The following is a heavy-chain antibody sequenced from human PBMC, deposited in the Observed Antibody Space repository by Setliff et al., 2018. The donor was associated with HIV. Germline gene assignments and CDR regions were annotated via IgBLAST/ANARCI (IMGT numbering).Heavy chain of an antibody. V-gene: IGHV4-61*02. CDR2: IRTSGST. Sequence: SETLSLTCTVSGGSISSGSYYWSWIRQPAGKGLEWIGRIRTSGSTNYNPSLRSRVNISLDTSKNQFSLKLSSVTAADTAVYYCAREDYYYYGMDVWGQGTTVTVSS. CDR1: GGSISSGSYY. J-gene: IGHJ6*02. CDR3: AREDYYYYGMDV.